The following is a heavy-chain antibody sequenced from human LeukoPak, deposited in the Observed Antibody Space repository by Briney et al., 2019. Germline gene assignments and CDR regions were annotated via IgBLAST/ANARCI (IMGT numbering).Heavy chain of an antibody. V-gene: IGHV5-51*01. Sequence: GESLKISCKGSGYSFTTYWIGWVRQMPVKGLEWMGIIYPGDSDTRYSPSFQGQVTISADKSISTAYLQWSSLKASDTAMYYCARPNSHDFWSGYYVYWGQGTLVTVSS. CDR3: ARPNSHDFWSGYYVY. CDR1: GYSFTTYW. J-gene: IGHJ4*02. CDR2: IYPGDSDT. D-gene: IGHD3-3*01.